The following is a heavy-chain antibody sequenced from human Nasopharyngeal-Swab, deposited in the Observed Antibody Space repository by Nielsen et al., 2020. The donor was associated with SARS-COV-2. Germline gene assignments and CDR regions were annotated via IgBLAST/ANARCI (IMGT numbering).Heavy chain of an antibody. Sequence: ASVKVSCKASGYTFTSYGISWVRQAPGQGLEWMGWISAYNGNTNYAQKLQGRVTMTTNTSTSTAYMELRSLRSDDTAVYYCARDDYGDYFFEGYYYYGMDVWGQGTTVTVSS. CDR3: ARDDYGDYFFEGYYYYGMDV. CDR1: GYTFTSYG. D-gene: IGHD4-17*01. V-gene: IGHV1-18*01. J-gene: IGHJ6*02. CDR2: ISAYNGNT.